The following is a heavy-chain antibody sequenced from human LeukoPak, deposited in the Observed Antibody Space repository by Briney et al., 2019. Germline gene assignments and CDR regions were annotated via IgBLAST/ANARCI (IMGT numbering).Heavy chain of an antibody. D-gene: IGHD1-1*01. CDR2: IDKSGDPI. V-gene: IGHV3-48*04. CDR3: ADNLSR. Sequence: GGSLRLSCAASGMTLSITSMNWVRQALGKGLEWISYIDKSGDPIHYADSVKGRFTISRDIARNSLFLQMNSLRAEDTAVYFCADNLSRWGQGTLVTVSS. J-gene: IGHJ4*02. CDR1: GMTLSITS.